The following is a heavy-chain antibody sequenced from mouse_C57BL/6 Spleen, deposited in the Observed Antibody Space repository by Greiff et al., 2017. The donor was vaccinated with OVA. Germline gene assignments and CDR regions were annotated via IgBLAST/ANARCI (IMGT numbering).Heavy chain of an antibody. D-gene: IGHD1-1*01. J-gene: IGHJ4*01. CDR3: ARAGLRNYAMDY. Sequence: EVKLMESEGGLVQPGSSMKLSCTASGFTFSDYYMAWVRQVPEKGLEWVANINYDGSSTYYLDSLKSRFIISRDNAKNILYLQMSSLKSEDTATYYCARAGLRNYAMDYWGQGTSVTVSS. CDR1: GFTFSDYY. V-gene: IGHV5-16*01. CDR2: INYDGSST.